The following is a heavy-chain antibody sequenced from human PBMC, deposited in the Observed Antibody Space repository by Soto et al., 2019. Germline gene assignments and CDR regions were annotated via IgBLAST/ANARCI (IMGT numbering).Heavy chain of an antibody. J-gene: IGHJ5*02. Sequence: QVQLVQSGTEVKKPGASVKVSCKASGYTFTMYGISWVRPAPGQGLERMGWISAFNGYPNYAQRFQGRVTMTTATATSTGYMWLRRRKTGDTSVYYCARDRPYSNYTEVFDRWGQGPLSTVSS. V-gene: IGHV1-18*04. D-gene: IGHD6-13*01. CDR2: ISAFNGYP. CDR3: ARDRPYSNYTEVFDR. CDR1: GYTFTMYG.